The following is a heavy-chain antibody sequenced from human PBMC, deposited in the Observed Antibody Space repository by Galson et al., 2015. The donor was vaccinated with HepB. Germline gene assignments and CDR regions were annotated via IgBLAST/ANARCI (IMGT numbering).Heavy chain of an antibody. D-gene: IGHD1-26*01. Sequence: SLRLSCAASGFAFSNFGMHWVRQAPGKGLEWVAVIWYDGSNKYYADSVKGRFTISRDNSKNTLYLQMNSLRAEDTAVYYCARDGGDGGSSYFDYWGQGTLVTVSS. CDR1: GFAFSNFG. V-gene: IGHV3-33*01. CDR3: ARDGGDGGSSYFDY. CDR2: IWYDGSNK. J-gene: IGHJ4*02.